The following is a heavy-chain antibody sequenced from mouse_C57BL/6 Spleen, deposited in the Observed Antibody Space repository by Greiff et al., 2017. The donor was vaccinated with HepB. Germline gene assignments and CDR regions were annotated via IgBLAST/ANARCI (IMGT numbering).Heavy chain of an antibody. CDR1: GYTFTSYW. CDR3: ARIKKLVATYFHY. V-gene: IGHV1S81*02. Sequence: VQLQQSGAELVKAGASVKMSCKASGYTFTSYWMHWVKQRLGQGLEWFAETNPTNGRTYYNEKFKSKATLTVDKSSSTAYMLLSGPTFEDSAVYYCARIKKLVATYFHYWGRGTTLTVPS. D-gene: IGHD1-1*01. CDR2: TNPTNGRT. J-gene: IGHJ2*01.